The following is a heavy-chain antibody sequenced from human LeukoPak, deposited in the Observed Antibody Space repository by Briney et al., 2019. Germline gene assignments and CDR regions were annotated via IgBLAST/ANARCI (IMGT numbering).Heavy chain of an antibody. Sequence: PSETLSLTCAVYGGSFSGYYWSWIRQPPGQGLEWIGEINHSGSTEYNPSLKSRVTISVDTFKNQFSLNLSSVTAADTAVYYCARGGRDDYNYSHYYYYYMDVWGKGTTVTVSS. CDR3: ARGGRDDYNYSHYYYYYMDV. J-gene: IGHJ6*03. CDR2: INHSGST. CDR1: GGSFSGYY. D-gene: IGHD5-24*01. V-gene: IGHV4-34*01.